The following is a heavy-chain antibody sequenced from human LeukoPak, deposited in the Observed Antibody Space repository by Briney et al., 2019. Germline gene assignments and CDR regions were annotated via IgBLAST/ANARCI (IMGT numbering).Heavy chain of an antibody. J-gene: IGHJ3*02. CDR2: IFYDGRDT. CDR3: VRGNSRNAFDI. Sequence: PGGSLRLSCAASGFSFSTFGFHWVRQAPGKGLEWVAIIFYDGRDTNYADSVMGRFTISRDNSKNTLYLQLNSLRAEDTAVYYCVRGNSRNAFDIWGQGTMVTVSS. D-gene: IGHD1-26*01. V-gene: IGHV3-33*01. CDR1: GFSFSTFG.